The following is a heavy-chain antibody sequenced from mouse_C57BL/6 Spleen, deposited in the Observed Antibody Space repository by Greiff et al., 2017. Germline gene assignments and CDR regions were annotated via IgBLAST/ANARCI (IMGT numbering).Heavy chain of an antibody. J-gene: IGHJ4*01. CDR1: GYTFTSYT. D-gene: IGHD2-5*01. CDR3: ARGGYYYSRGDYAMDY. Sequence: QVQLQQSGAELARPGASVKMSCKASGYTFTSYTMHWVKQRPGQGLEWIGYINPSSGYTKYNQQFKDKATLTADKSSSTAYMQLSSLTSEDSAVYYCARGGYYYSRGDYAMDYWGQGTSVTVSS. CDR2: INPSSGYT. V-gene: IGHV1-4*01.